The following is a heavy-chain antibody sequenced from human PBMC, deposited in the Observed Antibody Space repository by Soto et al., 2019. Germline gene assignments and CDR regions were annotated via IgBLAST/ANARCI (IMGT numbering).Heavy chain of an antibody. CDR1: GYTFTGYY. J-gene: IGHJ6*02. CDR2: INPNSGGT. CDR3: ARAENTYYYYGMDV. Sequence: ASVKGSCQAAGYTFTGYYMHWVRQAPGQGLEWMGWINPNSGGTNYAQKFQGRVTMTRDTSISTAYMELSRLRSDDTAVYYCARAENTYYYYGMDVWGQGTTVTVSS. V-gene: IGHV1-2*02.